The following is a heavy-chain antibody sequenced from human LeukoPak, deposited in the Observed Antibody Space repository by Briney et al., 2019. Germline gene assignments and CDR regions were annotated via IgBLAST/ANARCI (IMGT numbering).Heavy chain of an antibody. CDR3: ARAYNWNDGADY. CDR2: IYYSGST. CDR1: GGSISTYY. V-gene: IGHV4-59*01. J-gene: IGHJ4*02. Sequence: KPSETLSLTCTVSGGSISTYYWSWIRQPPGKGLEWIGHIYYSGSTNYNPSLKSRVTISVDTSKNQFSLKLSSVTAADTAVYYCARAYNWNDGADYWGQGTLVTVSS. D-gene: IGHD1-20*01.